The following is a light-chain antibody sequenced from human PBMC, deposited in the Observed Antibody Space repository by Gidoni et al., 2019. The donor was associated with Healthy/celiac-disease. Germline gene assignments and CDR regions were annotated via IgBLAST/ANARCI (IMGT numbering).Light chain of an antibody. V-gene: IGKV1-5*03. CDR1: QSISSW. J-gene: IGKJ3*01. CDR2: KAS. Sequence: IQMTQSPSTLSASVGYRVTITCRASQSISSWLAWYQQKPGKAPKLLIYKASSLERGVPSRFSGSGSGTEFTLTISSLQPDEFATYYCQQYNSYSCTFGPGTKVDIK. CDR3: QQYNSYSCT.